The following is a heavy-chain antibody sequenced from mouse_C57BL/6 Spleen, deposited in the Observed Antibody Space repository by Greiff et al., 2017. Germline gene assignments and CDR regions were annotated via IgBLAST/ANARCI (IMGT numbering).Heavy chain of an antibody. CDR2: IDPENGDT. Sequence: VQLQQSGAELVRPGASVKLSCTASGFNIKDDYMHWVKQRPEQGLEWIGWIDPENGDTEYASKFQGKATITADKSSNTAYLQLSSLTSEDTAVYYCTRGYYGSSPFAYWGQGTLVTVSA. V-gene: IGHV14-4*01. J-gene: IGHJ3*01. CDR1: GFNIKDDY. D-gene: IGHD1-1*01. CDR3: TRGYYGSSPFAY.